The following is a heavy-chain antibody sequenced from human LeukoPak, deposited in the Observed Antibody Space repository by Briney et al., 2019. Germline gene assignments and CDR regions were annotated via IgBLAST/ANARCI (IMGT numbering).Heavy chain of an antibody. CDR2: ITPFNGNT. CDR1: GYTFTYRY. D-gene: IGHD6-13*01. J-gene: IGHJ6*03. Sequence: SVKVSCKASGYTFTYRYLHWVRQAPGQALEWMGWITPFNGNTNYAQKFQDRVTITRDRSMSTAYMELSSLRSEDTAMYYCASAGYSSSWYYMDVWGKGTTVTVSS. V-gene: IGHV1-45*02. CDR3: ASAGYSSSWYYMDV.